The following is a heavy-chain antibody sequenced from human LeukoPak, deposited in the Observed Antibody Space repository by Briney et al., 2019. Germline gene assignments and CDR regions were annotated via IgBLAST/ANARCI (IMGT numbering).Heavy chain of an antibody. CDR3: ARDRNGDYEGFDY. D-gene: IGHD4-17*01. Sequence: ASVKVSCKASGYTFTSYGISWVRQAPGQRLEWMGWINAGNGNTKYSQKFQGRVTITRDTSAGTAYMELSSLRSEDTAVYYCARDRNGDYEGFDYWGQGTLVTVSS. CDR2: INAGNGNT. CDR1: GYTFTSYG. V-gene: IGHV1-3*01. J-gene: IGHJ4*02.